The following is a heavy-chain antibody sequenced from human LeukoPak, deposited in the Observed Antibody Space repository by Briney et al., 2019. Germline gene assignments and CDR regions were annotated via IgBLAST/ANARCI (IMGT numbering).Heavy chain of an antibody. CDR2: ISYDGSNK. D-gene: IGHD4-17*01. Sequence: PGGSLRLSCAASGFTFSSYGMHWVRQAPGKGLEWVAVISYDGSNKYYADSVKGRYTISRDNSKNTLYLQMNSLRAEDTAVYYCAKVTVTTAVFDYWGQGTLVTVSS. CDR3: AKVTVTTAVFDY. J-gene: IGHJ4*02. V-gene: IGHV3-30*18. CDR1: GFTFSSYG.